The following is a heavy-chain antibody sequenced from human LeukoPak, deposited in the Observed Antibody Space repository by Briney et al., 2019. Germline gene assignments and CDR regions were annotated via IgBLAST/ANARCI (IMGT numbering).Heavy chain of an antibody. J-gene: IGHJ4*02. V-gene: IGHV3-21*01. Sequence: GGSLRLSCAASGFTFSTYSMNWLRQAPGKGLEWVSSISSSSSYIYYADSAKGRFTISRDNAKNSLYLQMNSLRAEDTAVYYCARWSGMATVTSDYWGQGTLVTVSS. CDR2: ISSSSSYI. CDR3: ARWSGMATVTSDY. D-gene: IGHD5-24*01. CDR1: GFTFSTYS.